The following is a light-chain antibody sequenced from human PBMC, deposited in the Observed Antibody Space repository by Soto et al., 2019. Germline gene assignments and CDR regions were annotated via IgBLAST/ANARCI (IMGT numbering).Light chain of an antibody. CDR2: GAS. CDR3: QQYNNWPTWT. CDR1: QSVSSN. J-gene: IGKJ1*01. Sequence: EIVMTQSPATLSVSPGERATLSCRASQSVSSNLAWYQQKPGQAPRLLIYGASTRATGIPARFSGSGSGTELPLTISSLQSEDFAVYYCQQYNNWPTWTFGQGTKLEIK. V-gene: IGKV3-15*01.